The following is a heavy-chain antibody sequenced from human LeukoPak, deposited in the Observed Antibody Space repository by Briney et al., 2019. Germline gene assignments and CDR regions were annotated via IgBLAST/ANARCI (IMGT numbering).Heavy chain of an antibody. V-gene: IGHV3-53*01. CDR2: IYSGGST. CDR1: VLTVRSNY. D-gene: IGHD3-22*01. J-gene: IGHJ4*02. CDR3: ARGEDYDRSGYYYVNDY. Sequence: GGSLRLPCAASVLTVRSNYMSWVRQAPGNGLEWVSVIYSGGSTYYADSVKGRFTISRDNSKNTLYLQMNSLRVEDTAVYCCARGEDYDRSGYYYVNDYWGQGTLVTVSS.